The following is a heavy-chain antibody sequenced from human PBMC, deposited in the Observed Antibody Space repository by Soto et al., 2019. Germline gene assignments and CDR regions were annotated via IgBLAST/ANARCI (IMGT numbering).Heavy chain of an antibody. D-gene: IGHD5-18*01. V-gene: IGHV4-59*01. J-gene: IGHJ4*02. Sequence: KTSETLSLPCTVSGGSISSYYWSWIRQPPGKGLEWIGHIYDSGTANYNPSLKSRVTISVDTSKNQFSLNLSSVTAADTDMYYGYGSGGNWGQGSRVT. CDR2: IYDSGTA. CDR3: YGSGGN. CDR1: GGSISSYY.